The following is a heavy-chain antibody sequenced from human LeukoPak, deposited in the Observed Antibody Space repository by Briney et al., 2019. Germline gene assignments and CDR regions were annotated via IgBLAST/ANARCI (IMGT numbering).Heavy chain of an antibody. D-gene: IGHD6-19*01. V-gene: IGHV1-2*02. J-gene: IGHJ4*02. Sequence: ASVKVSCKASGYTFTGYYMHWVRQAPGQGLEWMGWINPNSGGTNYAQKFQGRVTTTRDTSISTAYMELSRLRSDDTAVYYCARNSDSGWCPNYWGQGTLVTVSS. CDR3: ARNSDSGWCPNY. CDR1: GYTFTGYY. CDR2: INPNSGGT.